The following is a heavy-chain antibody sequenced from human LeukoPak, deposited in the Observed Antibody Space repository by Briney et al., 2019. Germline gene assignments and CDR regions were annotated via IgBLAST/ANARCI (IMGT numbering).Heavy chain of an antibody. CDR3: ARGLGNPGGRYYYYYYMDV. CDR2: INPNRGGT. Sequence: ASVKVSCKASGYTFTGYYMHWVRQAPGQGLEWMGWINPNRGGTNYAQKFQGRGTMTRDTSISTAYMELSRLRSDDTAVYYCARGLGNPGGRYYYYYYMDVWGKGTTVTVSS. D-gene: IGHD4-23*01. J-gene: IGHJ6*03. V-gene: IGHV1-2*02. CDR1: GYTFTGYY.